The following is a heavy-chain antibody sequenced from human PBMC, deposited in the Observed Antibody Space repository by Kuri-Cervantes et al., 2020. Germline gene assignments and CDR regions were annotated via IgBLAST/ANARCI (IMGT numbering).Heavy chain of an antibody. D-gene: IGHD6-19*01. J-gene: IGHJ6*03. V-gene: IGHV4-34*01. Sequence: SETLSLTCGVFGGSFSGYFWSWIRQPPGKGLEWIGEINHSGNTNYNPSLKSRVTMSVDTSKNKFSLKLSSVTAADTAVYYGARQAVAGTLNYYYMDVWGKGTTVTVSS. CDR3: ARQAVAGTLNYYYMDV. CDR1: GGSFSGYF. CDR2: INHSGNT.